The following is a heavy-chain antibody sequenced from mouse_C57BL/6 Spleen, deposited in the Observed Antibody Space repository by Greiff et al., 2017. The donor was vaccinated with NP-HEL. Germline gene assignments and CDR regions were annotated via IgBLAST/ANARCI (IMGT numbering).Heavy chain of an antibody. J-gene: IGHJ4*01. D-gene: IGHD2-3*01. V-gene: IGHV1-69*01. CDR3: ARSQGLLLYAMDY. CDR2: IDPSDSYT. CDR1: GYTFTSYW. Sequence: VQLQQPGAELVMPGASVKLSCKASGYTFTSYWMHWVKQRPGQGLEWIGEIDPSDSYTNYNQKFKGKSTLTVDKSSSTAYMQLSSLTSEDSAVYYCARSQGLLLYAMDYWGQGTSVTVSS.